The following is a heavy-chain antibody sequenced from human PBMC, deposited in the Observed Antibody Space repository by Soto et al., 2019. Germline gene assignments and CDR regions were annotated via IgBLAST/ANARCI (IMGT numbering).Heavy chain of an antibody. CDR1: GFTFDDYA. J-gene: IGHJ3*02. V-gene: IGHV3-43*02. CDR3: ALIPGYYDSRGAFDI. Sequence: GESLKISCAASGFTFDDYAMHWVRQAPGKGLEWVSLISGDGGSTYYADSVKGRFTISRDNSKNSLYLQMNSLRTEDTALYYCALIPGYYDSRGAFDIWGQGTMVTVSS. CDR2: ISGDGGST. D-gene: IGHD3-22*01.